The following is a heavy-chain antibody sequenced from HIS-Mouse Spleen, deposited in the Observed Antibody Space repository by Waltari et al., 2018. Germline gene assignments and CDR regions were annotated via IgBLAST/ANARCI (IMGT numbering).Heavy chain of an antibody. Sequence: QVQLQESGPGLVKPSETLSLTCTVPGGPLSRRSYYWSCTRQPPGKGLEWIGYIYYSGSTNYNPSLKSRVTISVDTSKNQFSLKLSSVTAADTAVYYCASRSYSSGWYKAFDIWGQGTMVTVSS. D-gene: IGHD6-19*01. J-gene: IGHJ3*02. V-gene: IGHV4-61*01. CDR2: IYYSGST. CDR3: ASRSYSSGWYKAFDI. CDR1: GGPLSRRSYY.